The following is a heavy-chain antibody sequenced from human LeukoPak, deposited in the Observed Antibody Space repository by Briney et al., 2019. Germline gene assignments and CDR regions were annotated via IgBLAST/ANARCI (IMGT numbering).Heavy chain of an antibody. CDR3: ARGNRMTTVTTGYYYYMDV. CDR1: GYTFTGYY. CDR2: INPSGGST. D-gene: IGHD4-17*01. J-gene: IGHJ6*03. V-gene: IGHV1-46*01. Sequence: ASVKVSCKASGYTFTGYYMHWVRQAPGQGLEWMGIINPSGGSTSYAQKFQGRVTMTRDMSTSTVYMELSSLRSEDTAVYYCARGNRMTTVTTGYYYYMDVWGKGTTVTVSS.